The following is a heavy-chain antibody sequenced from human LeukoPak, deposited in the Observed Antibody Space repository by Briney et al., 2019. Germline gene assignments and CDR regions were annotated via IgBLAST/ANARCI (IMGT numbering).Heavy chain of an antibody. J-gene: IGHJ3*02. CDR3: ARSWVEMATILMEGAFDI. CDR1: GYTFTNYN. V-gene: IGHV1-69*02. D-gene: IGHD5-24*01. CDR2: IIPILGIA. Sequence: SVKVSCKASGYTFTNYNISWVRQAPGQGLEWMGRIIPILGIANYAQKFQGRVTITADKSTSTAYMELSSLRSEDTAVYYCARSWVEMATILMEGAFDIWGQGTMVTVSS.